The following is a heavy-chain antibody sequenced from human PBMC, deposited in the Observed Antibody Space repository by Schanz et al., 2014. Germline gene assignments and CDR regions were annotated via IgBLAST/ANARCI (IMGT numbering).Heavy chain of an antibody. Sequence: VQLVESGGGLVQPGGSLRLSCGVSGFTFSSYAMSWVRQAPGKGLEWVALVSSDGNNDYYTDSVKGRFTISRDNSKNTVHLQMNSLRAEDTAVYYCAKGPYYYYYMDVWGNGTTVTVSS. J-gene: IGHJ6*03. CDR2: VSSDGNND. CDR1: GFTFSSYA. V-gene: IGHV3-30*18. CDR3: AKGPYYYYYMDV.